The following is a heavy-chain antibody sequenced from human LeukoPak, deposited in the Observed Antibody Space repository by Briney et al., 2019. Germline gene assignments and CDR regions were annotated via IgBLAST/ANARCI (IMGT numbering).Heavy chain of an antibody. CDR1: GGSISSSSHY. CDR2: IYYSGST. CDR3: ASEYGTITMVRGVINY. D-gene: IGHD3-10*01. J-gene: IGHJ4*02. V-gene: IGHV4-39*01. Sequence: PSETLSLTCTVSGGSISSSSHYWGWIRQPPGKGLEWIGSIYYSGSTYYNPSLKSRVTISVDTSKNQFSLKLSSVTAADTAVYYCASEYGTITMVRGVINYWGQGTLVTVSS.